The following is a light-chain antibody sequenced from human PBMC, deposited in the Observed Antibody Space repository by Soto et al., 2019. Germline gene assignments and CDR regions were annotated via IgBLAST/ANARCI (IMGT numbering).Light chain of an antibody. CDR2: EVS. J-gene: IGLJ2*01. CDR3: FSYRSTGILL. CDR1: SSDVGGYNF. V-gene: IGLV2-14*01. Sequence: QSVLTQPASVSGSPGQSITISCIGTSSDVGGYNFVSWYQQHPGKAPKLMIYEVSNRPSGVSTRFSGSKSGNTASLTISGLQAEDEADYYCFSYRSTGILLFGGATKLTVL.